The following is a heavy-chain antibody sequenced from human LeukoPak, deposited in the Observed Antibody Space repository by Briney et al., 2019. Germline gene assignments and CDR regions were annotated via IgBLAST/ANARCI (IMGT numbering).Heavy chain of an antibody. CDR1: GFTFSSYA. J-gene: IGHJ6*02. CDR3: ARDRHSGSWVAYYGMDV. V-gene: IGHV3-30-3*01. CDR2: ISYDGSNK. D-gene: IGHD1-26*01. Sequence: PGRSLRLSCAASGFTFSSYAMHGVRQAPGKGLEWVAVISYDGSNKYYADSVKGRFTISRDNSRNTLYLQMNSLRPEDTAVYYCARDRHSGSWVAYYGMDVWGQGTTVTVSS.